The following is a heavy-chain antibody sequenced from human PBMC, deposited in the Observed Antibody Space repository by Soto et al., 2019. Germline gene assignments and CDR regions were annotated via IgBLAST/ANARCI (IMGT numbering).Heavy chain of an antibody. CDR2: ISSSGSTI. Sequence: GGSLRLSCAASGFTFSDYYMSWIRQAPGKGLEWVSYISSSGSTIYYADSVKARFTISRDNAKNSLYLQMNSLRAEDTAVYYCASQILTGYYMEAFDIWGQGTMVTVSS. D-gene: IGHD3-9*01. CDR3: ASQILTGYYMEAFDI. V-gene: IGHV3-11*01. J-gene: IGHJ3*02. CDR1: GFTFSDYY.